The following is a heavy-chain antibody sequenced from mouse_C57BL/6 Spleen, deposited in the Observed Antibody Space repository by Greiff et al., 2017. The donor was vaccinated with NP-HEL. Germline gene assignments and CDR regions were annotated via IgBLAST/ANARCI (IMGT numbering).Heavy chain of an antibody. CDR3: ASYDGYSTAWFAY. D-gene: IGHD2-3*01. V-gene: IGHV1-59*01. Sequence: QVQLQQSGAELVRPGTSVKLSCKASGYTFTSYWMHWVKQRPGQGLEWIGVIDPSDSYTNYNQKFKGKATLTVDTSSSTAYMQLSSLTSEDSAVYYCASYDGYSTAWFAYWGQGTLVTVSA. J-gene: IGHJ3*01. CDR2: IDPSDSYT. CDR1: GYTFTSYW.